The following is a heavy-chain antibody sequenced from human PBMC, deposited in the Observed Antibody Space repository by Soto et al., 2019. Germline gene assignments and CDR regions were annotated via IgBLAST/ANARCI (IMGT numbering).Heavy chain of an antibody. CDR1: GDSISSGAYY. CDR3: AGGTFENYFDY. J-gene: IGHJ4*02. D-gene: IGHD3-16*01. CDR2: IYYSGST. Sequence: SETLSLTCSVSGDSISSGAYYWSWIRQYPGKGLEWIGYIYYSGSTYYNPSLKSRVTISVDTSKNQFSLKLSSVTVADTAVYYCAGGTFENYFDYWGQGTLVTVSS. V-gene: IGHV4-31*03.